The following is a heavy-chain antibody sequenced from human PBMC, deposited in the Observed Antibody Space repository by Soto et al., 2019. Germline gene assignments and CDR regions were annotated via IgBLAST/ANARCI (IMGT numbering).Heavy chain of an antibody. D-gene: IGHD3-10*01. Sequence: GASVEVSCKASGYMFISYGISWVRQAPGQGLEWMGWISAYNGNTKYAQNFQGRVTMTTDTSTSTAYMEMRSLRSDDTAVYYCARDLDGSGSYYTDYWGPGTLVTVSS. J-gene: IGHJ4*02. CDR1: GYMFISYG. CDR3: ARDLDGSGSYYTDY. CDR2: ISAYNGNT. V-gene: IGHV1-18*01.